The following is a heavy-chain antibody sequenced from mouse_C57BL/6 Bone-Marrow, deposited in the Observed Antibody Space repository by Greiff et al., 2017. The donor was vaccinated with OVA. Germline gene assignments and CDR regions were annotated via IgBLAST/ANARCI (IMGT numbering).Heavy chain of an antibody. CDR2: IYPGSGST. V-gene: IGHV1-55*01. CDR3: ARGNYGSNYWYFDV. J-gene: IGHJ1*03. Sequence: VQLQQPGAELVKPGASVKMSCKASGYTFTSYWITCVKQRPGQGLEWIGDIYPGSGSTNYNEKFKSKATLTEDTSSSTAYMQHSSLTSEDSAVDYCARGNYGSNYWYFDVWGTGTTVTVSS. D-gene: IGHD1-1*01. CDR1: GYTFTSYW.